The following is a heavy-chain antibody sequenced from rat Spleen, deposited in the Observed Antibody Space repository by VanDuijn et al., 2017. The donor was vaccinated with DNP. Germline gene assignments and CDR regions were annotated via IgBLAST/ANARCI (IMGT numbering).Heavy chain of an antibody. CDR3: ATRIDAY. V-gene: IGHV5S13*01. CDR2: INTGGVNT. Sequence: EVQLVESGGDLVQPGRSLKLSCAASGFTFSKYGMAWVRQAPTKGLEWVASINTGGVNTFYRDSVKGRFTISRDNAKNTLYLQMDSLRSEETATYYCATRIDAYWGQGVMVTVSS. J-gene: IGHJ2*01. CDR1: GFTFSKYG.